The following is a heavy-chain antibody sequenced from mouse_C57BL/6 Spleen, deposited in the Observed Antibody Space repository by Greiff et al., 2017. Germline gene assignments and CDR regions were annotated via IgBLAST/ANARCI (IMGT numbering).Heavy chain of an antibody. Sequence: QVQLQQPGAELVKPGASVKLSCKASGYTFTSYWMQWVKQRPGQGLEWIGEIAPSDSYTNYNQKFKGKATLTVDTSSSTAYMQLSSLTSEDSAVYYCGVNWGYDYWGQGTTLTVSA. V-gene: IGHV1-50*01. CDR1: GYTFTSYW. D-gene: IGHD4-1*01. CDR3: GVNWGYDY. J-gene: IGHJ2*01. CDR2: IAPSDSYT.